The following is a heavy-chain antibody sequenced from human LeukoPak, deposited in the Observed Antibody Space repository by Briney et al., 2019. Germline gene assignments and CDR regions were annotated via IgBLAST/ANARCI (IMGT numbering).Heavy chain of an antibody. CDR3: ATALNYDSSGYYDY. J-gene: IGHJ4*02. Sequence: SETLSLTCAVSGYSISSGYYWGWSRQPPGKGLEWIGSIYHSGSTYYNPSLKSRVTISVDTSKNQFSLKLSSVTAADTAVYYCATALNYDSSGYYDYWGQGTLVTVSS. CDR1: GYSISSGYY. CDR2: IYHSGST. D-gene: IGHD3-22*01. V-gene: IGHV4-38-2*01.